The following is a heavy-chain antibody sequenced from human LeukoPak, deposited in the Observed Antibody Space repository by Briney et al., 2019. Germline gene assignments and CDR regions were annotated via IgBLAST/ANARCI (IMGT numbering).Heavy chain of an antibody. CDR1: GYTFTSYY. CDR3: ARGDTAMSYFDY. J-gene: IGHJ4*02. Sequence: ASVKVSCKASGYTFTSYYMHWVRQAPGQGLEWMGWINPNSGGTNYAQKFQGRVTMTRDTSISTAYMELSRLRSDDTAVYYCARGDTAMSYFDYWGQGTLVTVSS. CDR2: INPNSGGT. V-gene: IGHV1-2*02. D-gene: IGHD5-18*01.